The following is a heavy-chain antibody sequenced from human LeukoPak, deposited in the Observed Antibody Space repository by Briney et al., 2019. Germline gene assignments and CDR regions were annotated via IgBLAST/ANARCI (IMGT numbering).Heavy chain of an antibody. CDR1: GFTFSSYA. D-gene: IGHD6-19*01. V-gene: IGHV3-74*01. CDR3: AREGSGWYRGFDY. Sequence: GGSLRLSCAASGFTFSSYAMSWVRQAPGKGLVWVSRINSDGSSTSYADSVKGRFTISRDNAKNTLYLQMNSLRAEDTAVYYCAREGSGWYRGFDYWGQGTLVTVSS. CDR2: INSDGSST. J-gene: IGHJ4*02.